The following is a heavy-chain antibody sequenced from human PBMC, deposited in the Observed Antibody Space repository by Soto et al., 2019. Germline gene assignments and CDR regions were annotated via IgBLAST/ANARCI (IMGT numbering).Heavy chain of an antibody. CDR3: ARGDYDILTGYYDY. V-gene: IGHV4-31*03. CDR1: GGSISSSGYY. J-gene: IGHJ4*02. Sequence: PSETLSLTCTVSGGSISSSGYYWSWIRQHPGKGLEWIGYIDYSGSTYYNPSLKSRVTISVDTSKNQFSLKLSSVTAAGTAVYYCARGDYDILTGYYDYWGQGTLVTVSS. CDR2: IDYSGST. D-gene: IGHD3-9*01.